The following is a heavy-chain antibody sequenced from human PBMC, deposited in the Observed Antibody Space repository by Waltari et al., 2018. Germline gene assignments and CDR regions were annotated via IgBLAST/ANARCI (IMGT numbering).Heavy chain of an antibody. V-gene: IGHV4-59*01. Sequence: QVQLQESGPGLVKPSETLSLTCTVSGGSISSYYWSWIRQPPGKGLEWIGYIYYSGSTNYNPSLKSRVTISVDTSKNQFSLKLSSVTAADTAVYYCARVSSSWLNYYYYMDVWGKGTTVTISS. D-gene: IGHD6-13*01. J-gene: IGHJ6*03. CDR1: GGSISSYY. CDR2: IYYSGST. CDR3: ARVSSSWLNYYYYMDV.